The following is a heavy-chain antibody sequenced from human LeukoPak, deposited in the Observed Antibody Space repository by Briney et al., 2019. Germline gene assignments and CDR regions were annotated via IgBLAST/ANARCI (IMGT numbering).Heavy chain of an antibody. CDR1: GFSLSDHY. Sequence: PGGSLRLSCAASGFSLSDHYMDWVRQAPGKELEWVARSRIKADSYITQYAASVKGRFIISRDDSKNSLYLQMDSLKTEDTAIYYWARGYHSFDMWGQGTVVTVSS. CDR3: ARGYHSFDM. D-gene: IGHD2-2*01. CDR2: SRIKADSYIT. J-gene: IGHJ3*02. V-gene: IGHV3-72*01.